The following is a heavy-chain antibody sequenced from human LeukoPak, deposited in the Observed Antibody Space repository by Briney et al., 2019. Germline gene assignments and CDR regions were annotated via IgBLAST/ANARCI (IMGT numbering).Heavy chain of an antibody. J-gene: IGHJ4*02. CDR3: AKDPPPFGIAVAGTFFDY. CDR2: ISGSGGST. CDR1: GFTFSSYA. V-gene: IGHV3-23*01. D-gene: IGHD6-19*01. Sequence: GGSLRLSCAASGFTFSSYAMSWVRQAPGKGLEWVSAISGSGGSTYYADSVKGRFTISRDNSKNTLYLQINSLRAEDTAVYYCAKDPPPFGIAVAGTFFDYWGQGTLVTVSS.